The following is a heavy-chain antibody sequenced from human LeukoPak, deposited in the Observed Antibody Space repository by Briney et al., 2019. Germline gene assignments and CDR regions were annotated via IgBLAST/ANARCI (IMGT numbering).Heavy chain of an antibody. V-gene: IGHV3-23*01. D-gene: IGHD5-12*01. J-gene: IGHJ4*02. CDR3: VRAAWGWLFDG. Sequence: PGGSLRLSCAASGFSFRDYAMSWVRQAPGKGLEWVAGFSAGDATTLYADSVRGRFAISKDHSKDTLYLQMDSLRDEDTALYYCVRAAWGWLFDGWGQGTLVTVSS. CDR2: FSAGDATT. CDR1: GFSFRDYA.